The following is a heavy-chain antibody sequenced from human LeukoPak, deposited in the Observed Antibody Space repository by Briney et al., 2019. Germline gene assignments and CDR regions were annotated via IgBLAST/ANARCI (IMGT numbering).Heavy chain of an antibody. J-gene: IGHJ4*02. CDR2: ISYDGSNK. Sequence: GGSLRLSCATSGFTFSIYTMGWVRQAPGKGLEWVAVISYDGSNKYYADSVKGRFTISRDNSKNTLYLQMNSLRAEDTAVYYCAKDGGYSYGTSPFDYWGQGTLVTVSS. CDR3: AKDGGYSYGTSPFDY. CDR1: GFTFSIYT. D-gene: IGHD5-18*01. V-gene: IGHV3-30*18.